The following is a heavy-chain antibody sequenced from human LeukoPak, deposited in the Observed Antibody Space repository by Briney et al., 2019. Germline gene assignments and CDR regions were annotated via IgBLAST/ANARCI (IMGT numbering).Heavy chain of an antibody. D-gene: IGHD3-16*02. J-gene: IGHJ4*02. V-gene: IGHV1-2*06. CDR3: ARVQYDYVGGSYLHY. CDR1: GYTFTGYY. Sequence: GASVKVSCKASGYTFTGYYMHWVRQAPGQGLEWMGRINPNSGGTNYAQKFQGRVTMTRDTSISTAYMELSRLRSDDTAVYYCARVQYDYVGGSYLHYWGQGTLVTVSS. CDR2: INPNSGGT.